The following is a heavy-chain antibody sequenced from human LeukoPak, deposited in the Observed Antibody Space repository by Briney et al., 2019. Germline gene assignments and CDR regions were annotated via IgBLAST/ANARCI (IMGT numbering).Heavy chain of an antibody. D-gene: IGHD1-20*01. Sequence: GSLRLSCAASGFTFSDHYMDWVRQPPGKGLEWIAYIHYSGSPNYNPSLKSRVTISIDTSKNQFSLKLNSVTAADTAVYYCARHSNWNGGVDWFDPWGQGTQVTVSS. CDR3: ARHSNWNGGVDWFDP. CDR1: GFTFSDHY. V-gene: IGHV4-59*08. J-gene: IGHJ5*02. CDR2: IHYSGSP.